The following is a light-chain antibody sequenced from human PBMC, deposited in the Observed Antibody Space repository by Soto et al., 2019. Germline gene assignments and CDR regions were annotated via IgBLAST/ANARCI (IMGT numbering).Light chain of an antibody. V-gene: IGKV1-9*01. CDR1: QAMSTY. Sequence: DIQLTQSPSVLSAFVGDTVTITCRASQAMSTYLAWYQQKPGKVPNLLIRSASTLQSGVPPRFSGGGSGTEFTLTISTLQPDDSGIYYCQQLNGYQLAFGGGTNVEIK. CDR3: QQLNGYQLA. CDR2: SAS. J-gene: IGKJ4*01.